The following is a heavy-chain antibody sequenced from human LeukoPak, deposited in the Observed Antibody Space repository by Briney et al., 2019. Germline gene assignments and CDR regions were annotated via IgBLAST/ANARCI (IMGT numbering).Heavy chain of an antibody. D-gene: IGHD3-22*01. V-gene: IGHV3-23*01. CDR1: GLTFTNYA. Sequence: GGSLRLSCAASGLTFTNYAMSWVRQAPGKGLEWVSAIRGRGGSTYYADSVKGRFTISRDNSKNTLYLQMNSLRAEDTAVNYCAKHPGEGYFDSSGYYHYYFDYWGQGTLVTVSS. CDR2: IRGRGGST. J-gene: IGHJ4*02. CDR3: AKHPGEGYFDSSGYYHYYFDY.